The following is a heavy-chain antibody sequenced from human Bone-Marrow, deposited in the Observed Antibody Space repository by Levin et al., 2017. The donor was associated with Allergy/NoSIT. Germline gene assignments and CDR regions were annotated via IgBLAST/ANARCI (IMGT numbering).Heavy chain of an antibody. V-gene: IGHV3-30*03. Sequence: LSLTCAASGFTFSSYGMHWVRQAPGKGLEWVAVISYDGSNKYYADSVKGRFTISRDNSKNTLYLQMNSLRAEDTAVYYCAGGDYDCPFDYWGQGTLVTVSS. CDR1: GFTFSSYG. CDR3: AGGDYDCPFDY. CDR2: ISYDGSNK. J-gene: IGHJ4*02. D-gene: IGHD3-16*01.